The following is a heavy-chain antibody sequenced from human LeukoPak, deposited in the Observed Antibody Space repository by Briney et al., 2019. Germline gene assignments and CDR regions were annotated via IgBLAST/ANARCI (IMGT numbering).Heavy chain of an antibody. J-gene: IGHJ4*02. CDR3: ASASIAAPYFDY. Sequence: PSETLSLTCTVSGGSISSYYWSWIRQPPGKGLEWIGYIYHSGSTYYNPSLKSRVTISVDRSKNQFSLKLSSVTAADTAVYYCASASIAAPYFDYWGQGTLVTVSS. CDR1: GGSISSYY. CDR2: IYHSGST. V-gene: IGHV4-59*12. D-gene: IGHD6-6*01.